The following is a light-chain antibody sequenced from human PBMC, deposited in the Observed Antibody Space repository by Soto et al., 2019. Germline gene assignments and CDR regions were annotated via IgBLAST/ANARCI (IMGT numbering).Light chain of an antibody. CDR2: AAS. J-gene: IGKJ2*01. CDR3: QQLNSYPLT. V-gene: IGKV1-9*01. Sequence: DIQLTQSPSFLSASVGDRVTITCRASQGISSYLAWYQQKPGKAPKLLIYAASTLQSGVPSRFSGSGSVTEFTLKISSLHPEDFATYYGQQLNSYPLTFGQRTKLEIK. CDR1: QGISSY.